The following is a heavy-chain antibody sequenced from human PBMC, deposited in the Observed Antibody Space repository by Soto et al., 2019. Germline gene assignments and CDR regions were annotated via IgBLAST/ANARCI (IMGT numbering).Heavy chain of an antibody. D-gene: IGHD6-13*01. Sequence: VKVSCKASGYTFTSYGISWVRQAPGQGLEWMGWISAYNGNTNYAQKLQGRVTMTTDTSTSTAYMELRSLRSDDTAVYYCARGHRIAAAGIIDYWGQGTLVTVSS. CDR3: ARGHRIAAAGIIDY. CDR1: GYTFTSYG. J-gene: IGHJ4*02. CDR2: ISAYNGNT. V-gene: IGHV1-18*01.